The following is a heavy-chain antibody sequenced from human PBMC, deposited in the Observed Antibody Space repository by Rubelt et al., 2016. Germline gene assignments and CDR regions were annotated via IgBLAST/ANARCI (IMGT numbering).Heavy chain of an antibody. CDR3: ARDGGGYTAFDY. D-gene: IGHD5-12*01. CDR2: ISWNSGSI. V-gene: IGHV3-9*01. Sequence: VRQAPGKGLEWVSGISWNSGSIGYADSVKGRFTISRDNAKDSLFLQMNSLRAEDTAVYYCARDGGGYTAFDYWGQGTLVTVSS. J-gene: IGHJ4*02.